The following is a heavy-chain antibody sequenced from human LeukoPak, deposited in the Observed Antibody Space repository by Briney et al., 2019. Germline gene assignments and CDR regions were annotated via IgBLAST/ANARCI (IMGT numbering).Heavy chain of an antibody. V-gene: IGHV1-18*01. CDR2: TSAYNGNT. Sequence: ASVKVSCKASGYTFTSYGISWVRQAPGQGLEWMGWTSAYNGNTNYAQKFQGRVTITRDISASTAYMELSSLRSEDTAVYYCARDKYSYGYQLVNFDYWGQGTLVTVSS. CDR1: GYTFTSYG. D-gene: IGHD5-18*01. CDR3: ARDKYSYGYQLVNFDY. J-gene: IGHJ4*02.